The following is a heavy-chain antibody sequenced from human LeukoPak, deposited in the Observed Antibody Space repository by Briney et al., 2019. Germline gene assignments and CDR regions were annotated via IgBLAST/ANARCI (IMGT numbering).Heavy chain of an antibody. V-gene: IGHV1-2*02. Sequence: GASVKVSCKASGYTFTGYYMHWVRQAPGQGLEWMGWINPNSGGTNYAQKFQGRVTMTRDTSISTAYMELSRLRSDDTAVYYCASRSGWYGGDAFDIWGQGTMVTVSS. J-gene: IGHJ3*02. CDR1: GYTFTGYY. CDR3: ASRSGWYGGDAFDI. D-gene: IGHD6-19*01. CDR2: INPNSGGT.